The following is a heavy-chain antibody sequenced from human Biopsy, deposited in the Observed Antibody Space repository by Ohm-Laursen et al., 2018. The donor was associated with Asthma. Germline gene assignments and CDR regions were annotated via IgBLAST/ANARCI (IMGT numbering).Heavy chain of an antibody. CDR3: AREGIAVAHFDY. J-gene: IGHJ4*02. V-gene: IGHV3-30-3*01. CDR1: GFTFSSYA. D-gene: IGHD6-19*01. Sequence: SLRLSFAAPGFTFSSYAMHWVRQAPGKGLEWVAVISYDGSNKYYADSVKGRFTIFRDNSKNTLYLQMNSLRAEDTAVYYCAREGIAVAHFDYWGQGTLVTVSS. CDR2: ISYDGSNK.